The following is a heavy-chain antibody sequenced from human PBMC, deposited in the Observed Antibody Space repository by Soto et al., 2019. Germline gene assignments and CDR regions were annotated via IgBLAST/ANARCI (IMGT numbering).Heavy chain of an antibody. CDR1: GYSFTSYW. CDR2: IDPSDSYT. D-gene: IGHD3-22*01. CDR3: ARSPYSSGYYYAIDY. V-gene: IGHV5-10-1*01. Sequence: GESLKISCKGSGYSFTSYWINWVSQMPGKGLEWMGRIDPSDSYTNYSPSFQGHVTISADKSISTAYLQWSSLKASDTAMYYCARSPYSSGYYYAIDYWGQGTQVTVSS. J-gene: IGHJ4*02.